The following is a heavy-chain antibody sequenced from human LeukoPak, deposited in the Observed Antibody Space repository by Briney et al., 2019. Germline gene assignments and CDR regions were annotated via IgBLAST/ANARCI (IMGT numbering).Heavy chain of an antibody. CDR3: ATGRASRSRRQHPYDFWSGSLGFDY. CDR2: FDPEDGET. J-gene: IGHJ4*02. CDR1: GYTLTELS. V-gene: IGHV1-24*01. D-gene: IGHD3-3*01. Sequence: ASVKVSCTVSGYTLTELSMHWVRQAPGKGLEWMGGFDPEDGETIYAQKFQGRVTMTEDTSTDTAYMELSSLRSEDTAVYYCATGRASRSRRQHPYDFWSGSLGFDYWGQGTLVTVSS.